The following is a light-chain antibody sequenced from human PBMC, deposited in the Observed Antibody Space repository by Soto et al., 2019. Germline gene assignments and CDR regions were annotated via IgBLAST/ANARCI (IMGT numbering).Light chain of an antibody. CDR3: TSYTSSSPLV. J-gene: IGLJ1*01. CDR2: EVV. V-gene: IGLV2-14*01. CDR1: SSDVGGYNY. Sequence: QSALTQPASVSGSPGQSITISCTGTSSDVGGYNYVSWYQHHPGKAPKLMIYEVVNRLSGVSNRFSGSKSGITASLTISGLQAEDEADYYCTSYTSSSPLVFGTGTKLTVL.